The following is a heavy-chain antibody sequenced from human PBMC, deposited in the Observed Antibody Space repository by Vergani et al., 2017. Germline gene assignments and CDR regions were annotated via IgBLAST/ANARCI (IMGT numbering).Heavy chain of an antibody. CDR2: IYYSGST. Sequence: QVQLQESGPGLVKPSETLSLTCTVSGGSISSYYWSWIRQPPGKGLEWIGYIYYSGSTNYNPSLKSRVTISVDTSKNQCSLKLSSVTAAETAVYYCARARGGYSYGHDAFDIWGQGTMVTVSS. CDR1: GGSISSYY. CDR3: ARARGGYSYGHDAFDI. D-gene: IGHD5-18*01. J-gene: IGHJ3*02. V-gene: IGHV4-59*01.